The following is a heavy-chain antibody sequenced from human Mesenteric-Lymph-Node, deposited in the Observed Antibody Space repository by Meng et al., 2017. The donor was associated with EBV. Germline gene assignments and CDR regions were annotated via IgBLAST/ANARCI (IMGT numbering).Heavy chain of an antibody. CDR1: SGSINSGSYY. V-gene: IGHV4-30-4*01. Sequence: QGQLRESGPGLVKPSQTLPLTCAVSSGSINSGSYYWSWIRQPPGKGLEWIGYIYYSGSTYYNPSLKSRVTISVDTSKNQFSLKLKSVTAADTAVYYCARAHRVLFGELNWFDPWGQGTLVTVSS. CDR3: ARAHRVLFGELNWFDP. CDR2: IYYSGST. J-gene: IGHJ5*02. D-gene: IGHD3-10*01.